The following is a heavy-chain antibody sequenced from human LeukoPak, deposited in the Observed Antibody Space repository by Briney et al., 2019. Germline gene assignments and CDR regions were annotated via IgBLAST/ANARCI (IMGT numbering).Heavy chain of an antibody. Sequence: ASVKVSCKASGYTFTSYDINWVRQATGQGLEWMGWMNPNSGNTGYAQKFQGRVTMTRDTSTSTVYMELSSLRSEDTAVYYCARSSADTAMVTFDYWGQGTLVTVSS. CDR2: MNPNSGNT. J-gene: IGHJ4*02. D-gene: IGHD5-18*01. V-gene: IGHV1-8*01. CDR1: GYTFTSYD. CDR3: ARSSADTAMVTFDY.